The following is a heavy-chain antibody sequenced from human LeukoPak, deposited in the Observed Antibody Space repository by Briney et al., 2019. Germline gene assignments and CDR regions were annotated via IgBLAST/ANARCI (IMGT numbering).Heavy chain of an antibody. V-gene: IGHV4-61*01. Sequence: SETLSLTCTASGGSVSSGSYYWSWIRQPPGKGLEWIGYIYYSGSTNYNPSLKSRVTISVDTSKNQFSLKLSSVTAADTAVYYCASSIPAYDSSGYYLIDYWGQGTLVTVSS. J-gene: IGHJ4*02. D-gene: IGHD3-22*01. CDR1: GGSVSSGSYY. CDR2: IYYSGST. CDR3: ASSIPAYDSSGYYLIDY.